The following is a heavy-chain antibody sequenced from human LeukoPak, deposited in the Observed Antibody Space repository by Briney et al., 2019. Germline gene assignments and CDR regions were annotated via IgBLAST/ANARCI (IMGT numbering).Heavy chain of an antibody. D-gene: IGHD2-2*01. CDR1: GGSFSGYY. CDR2: INHSGST. CDR3: AKGGAYCSSTSCYRAYYYGMDV. V-gene: IGHV4-34*01. Sequence: SETLSLTCAVYGGSFSGYYWSWIRQPPGKGLEWIGEINHSGSTNYNPSLKSRVTISVDTSKNQFSLKLSSATAADTAVYYCAKGGAYCSSTSCYRAYYYGMDVWGQGTTVTVSS. J-gene: IGHJ6*02.